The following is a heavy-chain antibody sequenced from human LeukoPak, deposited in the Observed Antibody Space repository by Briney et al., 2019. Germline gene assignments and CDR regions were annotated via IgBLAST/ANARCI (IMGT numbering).Heavy chain of an antibody. V-gene: IGHV3-23*01. Sequence: GGSLRLSCAASGFTFNSDAMTWVRQAPEKGLEWVSSITDSGVDTYYADSVRGRFTISRDNSKNTLFLQMNSLRAEDTAVYYCAKGSRGSYHYWGQGTLVTVSS. CDR3: AKGSRGSYHY. J-gene: IGHJ4*02. CDR2: ITDSGVDT. CDR1: GFTFNSDA. D-gene: IGHD1-26*01.